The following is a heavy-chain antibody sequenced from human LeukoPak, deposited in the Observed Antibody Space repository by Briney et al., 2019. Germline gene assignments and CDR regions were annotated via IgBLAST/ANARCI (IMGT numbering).Heavy chain of an antibody. J-gene: IGHJ6*03. D-gene: IGHD3-3*01. Sequence: SGGSLRLSCAASGFSFSSSAMSCVRQAPGKGLEWVSAISDTGSSTYYADSGKGQFTISRDNSKKTLYLQMNSLRAEDTAVYYCAKEGETYYDFWSATRFQCYMDAWGKGTTVTVSS. CDR3: AKEGETYYDFWSATRFQCYMDA. V-gene: IGHV3-23*01. CDR1: GFSFSSSA. CDR2: ISDTGSST.